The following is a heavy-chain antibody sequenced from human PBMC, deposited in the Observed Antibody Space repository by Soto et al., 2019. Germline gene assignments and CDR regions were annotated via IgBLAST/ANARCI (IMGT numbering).Heavy chain of an antibody. D-gene: IGHD3-3*02. V-gene: IGHV4-39*01. Sequence: TLSLTCAVSGDSISSSSYYWAWIRQPPGKGLEWIGSIHYRANSYYSPSLKSRITISVDTSKNQISLRLSSVTAADTAVYYCARPLQLAVSGFDPWGQGTLVTVSS. J-gene: IGHJ5*02. CDR3: ARPLQLAVSGFDP. CDR1: GDSISSSSYY. CDR2: IHYRANS.